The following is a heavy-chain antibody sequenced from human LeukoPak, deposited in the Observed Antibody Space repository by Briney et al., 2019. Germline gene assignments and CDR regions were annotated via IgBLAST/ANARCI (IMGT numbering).Heavy chain of an antibody. Sequence: PGGSLRLSCAASGFTFNSYPMHWVRQPPGKGLEWIGEINHSGSTNYNPSLKSRVTISVDTSKNQFSLKLSSVTAADTAVYYCARRIIRYFDWLSQLYFDYWGQGTLVTVSS. CDR1: GFTFNSYP. CDR2: INHSGST. D-gene: IGHD3-9*01. J-gene: IGHJ4*02. CDR3: ARRIIRYFDWLSQLYFDY. V-gene: IGHV4-34*01.